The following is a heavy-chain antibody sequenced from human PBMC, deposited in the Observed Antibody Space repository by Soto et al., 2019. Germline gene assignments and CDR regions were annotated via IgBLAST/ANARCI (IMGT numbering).Heavy chain of an antibody. D-gene: IGHD4-17*01. CDR1: GGSISSGDYK. CDR3: ARSDDYVAFDY. CDR2: IYYSGYT. J-gene: IGHJ4*02. Sequence: QVQLQESGPGLVKPSQTLSLTCTVSGGSISSGDYKWSWIRQPPGKGLEWIGYIYYSGYTYNNPSLKSRVATSVDTSKNQFSLKLSSVTAADPAVYYCARSDDYVAFDYWGQGTLVTVSS. V-gene: IGHV4-30-4*01.